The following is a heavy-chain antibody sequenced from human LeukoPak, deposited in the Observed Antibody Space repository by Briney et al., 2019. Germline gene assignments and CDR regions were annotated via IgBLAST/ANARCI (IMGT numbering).Heavy chain of an antibody. D-gene: IGHD3-10*01. V-gene: IGHV4-39*01. CDR2: IYYSGST. CDR3: ARVEGLWFGESGFHYYYMDV. Sequence: PSETLSLTCTVSGGSISSSSYYWGWIRQPPGKGLEWIGSIYYSGSTYYNPSLKSRVTISVDTSKNQFSLKLSSVTAADTAVYYCARVEGLWFGESGFHYYYMDVWGKGTTVTVSS. CDR1: GGSISSSSYY. J-gene: IGHJ6*03.